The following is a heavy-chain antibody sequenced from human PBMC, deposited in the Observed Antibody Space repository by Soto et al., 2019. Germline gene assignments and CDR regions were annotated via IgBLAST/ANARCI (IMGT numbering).Heavy chain of an antibody. CDR2: ISDSGNTK. J-gene: IGHJ4*02. Sequence: PGCSMRIACAASGYSVSNYEVNWVRQAPGKGLEWVSYISDSGNTKHYADSVKGRFTISRDNAKNSLYLQMNSLRVEDTALYYCTRVASGYWGRGPLVTVSS. CDR3: TRVASGY. CDR1: GYSVSNYE. V-gene: IGHV3-48*03. D-gene: IGHD3-10*01.